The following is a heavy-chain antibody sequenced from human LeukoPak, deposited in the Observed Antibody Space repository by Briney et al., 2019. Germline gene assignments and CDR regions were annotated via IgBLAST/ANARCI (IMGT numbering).Heavy chain of an antibody. J-gene: IGHJ4*02. D-gene: IGHD6-13*01. Sequence: KPLETLSLTCTVSGGSISSYYWSWIRQPAGKGLEWIGRIYTSGSTNYNPSLKSRVTMSVDTSKNQFSLKLSSVTAADTAVYYCAGRGDGPYSSSWSPFDYWGQGTLVTVSS. CDR3: AGRGDGPYSSSWSPFDY. CDR1: GGSISSYY. V-gene: IGHV4-4*07. CDR2: IYTSGST.